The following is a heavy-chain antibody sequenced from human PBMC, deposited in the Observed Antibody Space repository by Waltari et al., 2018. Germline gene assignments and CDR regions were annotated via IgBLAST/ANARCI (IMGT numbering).Heavy chain of an antibody. CDR3: ARDRDFGASGPYYFAF. CDR1: GFIFSSYG. Sequence: QLVESGGGVVPPGGSLRLSCAASGFIFSSYGMHWVRQAPGKGLEWGAVTSYNGSTIYYGESVKGRFNICRDNSNNTLYLQMDSLRSDDTGIYFCARDRDFGASGPYYFAFWGRGTLVAVSS. J-gene: IGHJ4*02. D-gene: IGHD3-16*01. CDR2: TSYNGSTI. V-gene: IGHV3-30*03.